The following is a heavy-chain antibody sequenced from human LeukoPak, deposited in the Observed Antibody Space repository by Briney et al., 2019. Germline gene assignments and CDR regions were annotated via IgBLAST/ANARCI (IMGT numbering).Heavy chain of an antibody. CDR1: GGSISSYY. D-gene: IGHD3-22*01. Sequence: SETLSLTCTVSGGSISSYYWSWIRTPPGEGLEWSGYIYYSGSTNYNPSLKSRVTISVDTSKNQFSLKLSSVTAADTAVYYCARDLLYDSSGCAFDIWGQGTMVTVSS. CDR2: IYYSGST. J-gene: IGHJ3*02. CDR3: ARDLLYDSSGCAFDI. V-gene: IGHV4-59*01.